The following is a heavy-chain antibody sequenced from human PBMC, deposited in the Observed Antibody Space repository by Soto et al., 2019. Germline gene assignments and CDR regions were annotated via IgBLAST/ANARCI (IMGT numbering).Heavy chain of an antibody. D-gene: IGHD1-26*01. V-gene: IGHV3-43*01. J-gene: IGHJ4*02. CDR1: GFTFDDYT. CDR3: AKDYPERSGSNCPTPPLDY. CDR2: ISWDGGST. Sequence: GGSLRLSCAASGFTFDDYTMHWVRQAPGKGLEWVSLISWDGGSTYYADSVKGRFTISRDNSKNSLYLQMNSLRTEDTALYYCAKDYPERSGSNCPTPPLDYWGQGTLVSVSS.